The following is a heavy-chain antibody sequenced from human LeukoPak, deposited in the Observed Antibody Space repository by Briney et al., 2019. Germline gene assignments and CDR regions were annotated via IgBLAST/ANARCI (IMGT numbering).Heavy chain of an antibody. D-gene: IGHD5-18*01. J-gene: IGHJ5*02. CDR3: ARDRRYSYGFLPNWFDP. Sequence: GGSLRLSCAASGFTFSSYGMHWVRQAPGKGLEWVAVISYDGSNKYYADSVKGRFTISRDNSKNTLYLQMNSLRAEDTAVYYCARDRRYSYGFLPNWFDPWGQGTLVTVSS. CDR2: ISYDGSNK. V-gene: IGHV3-30*03. CDR1: GFTFSSYG.